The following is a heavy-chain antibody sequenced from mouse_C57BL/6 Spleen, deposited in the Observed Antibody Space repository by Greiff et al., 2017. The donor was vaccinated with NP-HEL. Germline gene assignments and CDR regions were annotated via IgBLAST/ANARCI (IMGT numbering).Heavy chain of an antibody. J-gene: IGHJ3*01. CDR1: GYSFTSYY. CDR3: ARNDYDVTWFAY. V-gene: IGHV1-66*01. Sequence: VKLVESGPELVKPGASVKISCKASGYSFTSYYIHWVKQRPGQGLEWIGWIYPGSGNTKYNEKFKGKATLTADTSSSTAYMQLSSLTSEDSAVYYCARNDYDVTWFAYWGQGTLVTVSA. D-gene: IGHD2-4*01. CDR2: IYPGSGNT.